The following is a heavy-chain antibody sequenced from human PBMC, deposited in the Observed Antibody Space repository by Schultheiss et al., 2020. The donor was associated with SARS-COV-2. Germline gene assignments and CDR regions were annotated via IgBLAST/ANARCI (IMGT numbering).Heavy chain of an antibody. Sequence: GESLKISCAAFGFTFGDYYMGWIRQPPGKGLEWVSSISGSVVSTKYADSVKGRFTISRDNAKNSLFLQLNSLRGEDTAVYFCARSLHSGYDFWHLASWGQGTLVTVSS. D-gene: IGHD5-12*01. V-gene: IGHV3-11*03. J-gene: IGHJ5*01. CDR3: ARSLHSGYDFWHLAS. CDR1: GFTFGDYY. CDR2: ISGSVVST.